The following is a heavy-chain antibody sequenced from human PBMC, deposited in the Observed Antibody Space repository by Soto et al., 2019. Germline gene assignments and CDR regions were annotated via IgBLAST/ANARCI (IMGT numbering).Heavy chain of an antibody. D-gene: IGHD2-15*01. J-gene: IGHJ4*02. CDR1: GGSIISGGYS. V-gene: IGHV4-30-2*01. Sequence: SETLSLTCAVTGGSIISGGYSWSWIRQPPGKGLEWIGYIYSGTTHYNPSLESRVTIAMDRSKNQVSLSLKSVTAADTAVYYCAREDSGAFFDFWGQGTLVTVSS. CDR3: AREDSGAFFDF. CDR2: IYSGTT.